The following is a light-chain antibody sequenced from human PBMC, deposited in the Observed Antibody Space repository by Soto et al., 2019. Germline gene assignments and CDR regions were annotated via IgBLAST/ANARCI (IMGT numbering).Light chain of an antibody. CDR3: PQYNNWPWT. V-gene: IGKV3-15*01. J-gene: IGKJ1*01. CDR2: GAS. Sequence: EIVMTQSPATLSVSPGERATLSCRASQSVSSNLAWYQQKPGQAPRLLIYGASTRATGIPARFSGSGSGTEFTLTISSLQSEDFAVYYCPQYNNWPWTFGQGTKVEI. CDR1: QSVSSN.